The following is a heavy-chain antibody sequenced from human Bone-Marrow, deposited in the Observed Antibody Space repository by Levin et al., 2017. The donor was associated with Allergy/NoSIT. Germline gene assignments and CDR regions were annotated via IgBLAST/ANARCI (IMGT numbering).Heavy chain of an antibody. V-gene: IGHV1-69*06. Sequence: KISCKASGGTFSSYAISWVRQAPGQGLEWMGGIIPIFGTANYAQKFQGRVTITADKSTSTAYMELSSLRSEDTAVYYCARDAPYCSSTSCYAMPSWFDPWGQGTLVTVSS. D-gene: IGHD2-2*01. J-gene: IGHJ5*02. CDR1: GGTFSSYA. CDR3: ARDAPYCSSTSCYAMPSWFDP. CDR2: IIPIFGTA.